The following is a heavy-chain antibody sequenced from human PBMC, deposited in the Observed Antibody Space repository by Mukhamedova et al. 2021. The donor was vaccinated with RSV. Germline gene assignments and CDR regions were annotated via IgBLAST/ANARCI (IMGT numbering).Heavy chain of an antibody. D-gene: IGHD1-26*01. J-gene: IGHJ4*02. V-gene: IGHV3-30*18. CDR1: SSYG. Sequence: SSYGMHWVRQAPGKGLEWVAVISHDGSNKYYADSVKGRFTISRDNSKNTLYLQMHSLRAEDTAVYYCAKDMGSGSYYPDYWGQGT. CDR2: ISHDGSNK. CDR3: AKDMGSGSYYPDY.